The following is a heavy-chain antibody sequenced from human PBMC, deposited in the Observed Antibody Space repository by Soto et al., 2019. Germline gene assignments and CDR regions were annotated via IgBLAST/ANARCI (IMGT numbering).Heavy chain of an antibody. Sequence: SETLSLTCTVSGDSISSADYYWSWIRQTPGKGLEWIGHIFYSGTTYYNPSLESRLTISVDTSKNHFSLRLTSVTAADTAVYYCARDLWVEPELYYYGMDVWGQGTTVTVSS. CDR3: ARDLWVEPELYYYGMDV. CDR1: GDSISSADYY. V-gene: IGHV4-30-4*01. D-gene: IGHD1-1*01. J-gene: IGHJ6*02. CDR2: IFYSGTT.